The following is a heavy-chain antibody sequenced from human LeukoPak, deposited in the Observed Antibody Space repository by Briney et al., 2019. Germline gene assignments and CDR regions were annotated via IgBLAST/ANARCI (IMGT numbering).Heavy chain of an antibody. J-gene: IGHJ5*02. Sequence: TGGSLRLSCAASGFTFNNFGMHWVRQAPGKGLEWLAVIFYDGNNEDYADSVKGRCTVSRNNSKNTLYLQMHSLRVEDAAVYYCAKEASPPSGCGVLWPWGQGTLVTVSS. D-gene: IGHD3-10*01. CDR2: IFYDGNNE. CDR3: AKEASPPSGCGVLWP. CDR1: GFTFNNFG. V-gene: IGHV3-30*18.